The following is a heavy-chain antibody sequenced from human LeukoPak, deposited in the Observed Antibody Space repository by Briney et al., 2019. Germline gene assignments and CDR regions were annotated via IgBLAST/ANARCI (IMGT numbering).Heavy chain of an antibody. J-gene: IGHJ1*01. CDR2: IKSKRDGGTT. Sequence: PGGSLRLSCAATEFTFSYAWMSWVRQAPGKGLEWVGRIKSKRDGGTTDYAAPVKGRFTISRDDSKDTLFLQMNSLKTEDTAVYYCTTDLSELDDSGYYAKYFHHWGQGTLVSVSS. CDR3: TTDLSELDDSGYYAKYFHH. CDR1: EFTFSYAW. D-gene: IGHD3-22*01. V-gene: IGHV3-15*01.